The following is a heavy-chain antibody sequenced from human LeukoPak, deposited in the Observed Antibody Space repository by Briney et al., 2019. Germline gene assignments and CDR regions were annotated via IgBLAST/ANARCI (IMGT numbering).Heavy chain of an antibody. V-gene: IGHV3-49*04. CDR2: IRSKAYGGTT. Sequence: PGGSLRLSCTASGFTFGDYVMSWVRQAPGKGLEWVGFIRSKAYGGTTEYAASVKGRFTISRDDSKSIAYLQMNSLKTEDTAVYYCTRGKGSGWFDYWGQGTLVSVSS. D-gene: IGHD6-19*01. CDR1: GFTFGDYV. J-gene: IGHJ4*02. CDR3: TRGKGSGWFDY.